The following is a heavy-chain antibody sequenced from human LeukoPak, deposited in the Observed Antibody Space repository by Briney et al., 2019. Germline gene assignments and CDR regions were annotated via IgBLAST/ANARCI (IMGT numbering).Heavy chain of an antibody. CDR3: AKDRGGAYYESSVDI. CDR2: ITSDGNNK. D-gene: IGHD3-22*01. Sequence: GGSVRLSCAASGFSFSNYGINWVRQAPGKGLEWVAVITSDGNNKYYADSVKGRFTISRDNSKNTLYLQMNSLRAEDTAVYYCAKDRGGAYYESSVDIWGQGTMVTVSS. V-gene: IGHV3-30*18. J-gene: IGHJ3*02. CDR1: GFSFSNYG.